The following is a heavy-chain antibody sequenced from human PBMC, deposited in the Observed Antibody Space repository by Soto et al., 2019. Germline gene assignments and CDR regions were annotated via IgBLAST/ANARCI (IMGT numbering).Heavy chain of an antibody. Sequence: GESLKISCKGSGYNFASYWITWVRQMPGKGLEWMGMIDPSDSYTTYSPSFQGHVTISADKSMSTAYLQWSSLRASDTAMYYCASHRFGEFPFDYWGQGTLVTVSS. CDR1: GYNFASYW. D-gene: IGHD3-10*01. CDR2: IDPSDSYT. CDR3: ASHRFGEFPFDY. J-gene: IGHJ4*02. V-gene: IGHV5-10-1*01.